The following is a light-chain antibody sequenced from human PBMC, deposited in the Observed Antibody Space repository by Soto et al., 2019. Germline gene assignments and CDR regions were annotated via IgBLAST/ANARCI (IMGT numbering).Light chain of an antibody. V-gene: IGLV3-21*02. CDR2: DDS. J-gene: IGLJ2*01. Sequence: SYELTQPPSVSVAPGQTASISCGGDNIRTKSVHWYQQKPGQDPVVFVYDDSDSVKPERFSGSNSGNTATLTIGRAEAGDEADYYCQVWDFVSDHMVFGGGTKLTVL. CDR1: NIRTKS. CDR3: QVWDFVSDHMV.